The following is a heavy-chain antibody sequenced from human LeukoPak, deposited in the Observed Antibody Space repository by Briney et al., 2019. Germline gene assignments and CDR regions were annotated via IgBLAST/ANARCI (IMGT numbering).Heavy chain of an antibody. CDR3: ARDLLEWHFDY. J-gene: IGHJ4*02. V-gene: IGHV3-66*01. Sequence: PGGSLRLSCAASGLAVSSTYMSWVRQTPGKGLEWVSVIYSGGSTYYADSVKGRFTISRDNSKNTLYLQMNSLRAEDTAVYYCARDLLEWHFDYWGQGTLVTVSS. CDR2: IYSGGST. D-gene: IGHD3-3*01. CDR1: GLAVSSTY.